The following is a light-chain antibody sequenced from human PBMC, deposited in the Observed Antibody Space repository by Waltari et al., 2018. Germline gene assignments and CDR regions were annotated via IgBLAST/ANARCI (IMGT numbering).Light chain of an antibody. Sequence: EIVLTQSPVTLSVSPGERATLSCRASLSVNTDLAWYPQKPGQAPRLLIYGASSRATGIPARFSGSGSGTEFTLTISRLQSEGVAVYYWQQDNAWPPSITSGGGTKVEIK. CDR1: LSVNTD. V-gene: IGKV3-15*01. J-gene: IGKJ4*01. CDR2: GAS. CDR3: QQDNAWPPSIT.